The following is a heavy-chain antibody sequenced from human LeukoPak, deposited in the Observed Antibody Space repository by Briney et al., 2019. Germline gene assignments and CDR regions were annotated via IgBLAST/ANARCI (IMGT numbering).Heavy chain of an antibody. J-gene: IGHJ3*02. CDR2: IRSKAYGGTT. CDR1: GFTFGDYA. Sequence: GGSPRLSCTASGFTFGDYAMSWVRQAPGKGLEWVGFIRSKAYGGTTEYAASVKGRFTISRDDSKSIAYLQMNSLKTEDTAVYYCTRETSSDAFDIWGQGTMVTVSS. D-gene: IGHD6-6*01. CDR3: TRETSSDAFDI. V-gene: IGHV3-49*04.